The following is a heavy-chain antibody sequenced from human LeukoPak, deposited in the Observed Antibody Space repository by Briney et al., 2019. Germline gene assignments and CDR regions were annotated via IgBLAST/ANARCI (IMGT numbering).Heavy chain of an antibody. CDR1: GVSISSYY. V-gene: IGHV4-59*01. J-gene: IGHJ2*01. Sequence: KPSETLSLTCPVSGVSISSYYWSWIRPPPGKGLEWIGYIYYSGSTNYNPSLKSRVTISVDTSKNQFSLKLSSVTAADTAVYYCARDKVNWYFDLWGRGTLVTVSS. CDR2: IYYSGST. CDR3: ARDKVNWYFDL.